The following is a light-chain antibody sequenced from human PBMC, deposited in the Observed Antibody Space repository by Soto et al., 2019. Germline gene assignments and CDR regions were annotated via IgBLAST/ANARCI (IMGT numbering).Light chain of an antibody. Sequence: QSVLTQPASVSGSPGQSITISCTGTSSDVGGYNLVSWYQQHPGKAPKLMIYEGSKRPSGVSNRFSGSNSGNTASLTISGLQAEDEADYYCCSYAGSSTFYVFGTGTNVTVL. CDR3: CSYAGSSTFYV. J-gene: IGLJ1*01. CDR1: SSDVGGYNL. V-gene: IGLV2-23*03. CDR2: EGS.